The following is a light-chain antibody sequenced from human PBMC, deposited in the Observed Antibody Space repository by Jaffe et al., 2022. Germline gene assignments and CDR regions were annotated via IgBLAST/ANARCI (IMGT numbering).Light chain of an antibody. J-gene: IGLJ2*01. CDR2: DDS. CDR3: QVWDGPSDRLYAV. CDR1: TIQSKS. Sequence: SYVVTQPPSVSVAPGQTATLTCGGNTIQSKSVHWYQLKPGQAPVLVVYDDSDRPSEIPERFSGSNSGKTATLTISRVEAEDEADYYCQVWDGPSDRLYAVFGGGTKLTVL. V-gene: IGLV3-21*02.